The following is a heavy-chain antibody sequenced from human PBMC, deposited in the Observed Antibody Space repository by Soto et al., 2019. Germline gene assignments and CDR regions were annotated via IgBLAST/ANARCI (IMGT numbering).Heavy chain of an antibody. CDR2: IWYDGSNK. J-gene: IGHJ4*02. CDR3: AAEMNWNYGLSDY. D-gene: IGHD1-7*01. CDR1: GFTFSSYG. Sequence: PGGSLRLSCAASGFTFSSYGMHWVRQAPGKGLEWVAVIWYDGSNKYYADSVKGRFTISRDNSKNTLYLQMNSLRAEDTAVYYCAAEMNWNYGLSDYWGQGTLVTVSS. V-gene: IGHV3-33*01.